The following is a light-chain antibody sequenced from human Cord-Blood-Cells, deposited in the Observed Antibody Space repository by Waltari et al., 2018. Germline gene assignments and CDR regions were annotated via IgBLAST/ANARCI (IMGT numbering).Light chain of an antibody. V-gene: IGKV1-5*03. CDR1: QSISSW. J-gene: IGKJ2*01. CDR2: KAS. Sequence: PSTLSASVGDRVTITCRASQSISSWLAWYQQKPGKAPKLLIYKASSLESGVPSRFSGSGSGTEFTLTISSLQPDDFATYYCQQYNSYSYTFGQGTKLEIK. CDR3: QQYNSYSYT.